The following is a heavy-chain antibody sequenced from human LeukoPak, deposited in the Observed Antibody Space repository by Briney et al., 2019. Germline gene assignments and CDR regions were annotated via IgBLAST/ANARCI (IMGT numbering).Heavy chain of an antibody. CDR3: ARRYYDILTGPNWFDP. V-gene: IGHV5-51*01. Sequence: GESLKISCKGSGYSFSSYWIGWVRQMPGKGLEWMGIILPGDSDTRYSPSFQGQVTISADKSISTAYLQWSSLKASDTAMYYCARRYYDILTGPNWFDPWGQGTLVTVSS. D-gene: IGHD3-9*01. CDR2: ILPGDSDT. CDR1: GYSFSSYW. J-gene: IGHJ5*02.